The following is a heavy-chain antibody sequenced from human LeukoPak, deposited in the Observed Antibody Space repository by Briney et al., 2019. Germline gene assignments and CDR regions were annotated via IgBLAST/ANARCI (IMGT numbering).Heavy chain of an antibody. J-gene: IGHJ4*02. CDR3: TTRGVDIVAPYYFDY. V-gene: IGHV3-15*01. CDR1: GFTFSNAW. D-gene: IGHD5-12*01. CDR2: IKSKTDGGTT. Sequence: PGGSLRLSCAASGFTFSNAWMSWVRQAPGKGLEWVGRIKSKTDGGTTDYAAPVKGRFTISRDDSKNTLYLQMNSLKTEDTAVYYCTTRGVDIVAPYYFDYWGQGTLVTVSS.